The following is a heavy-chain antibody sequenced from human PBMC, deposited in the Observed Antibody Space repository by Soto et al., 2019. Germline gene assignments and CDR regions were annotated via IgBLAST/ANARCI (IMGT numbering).Heavy chain of an antibody. V-gene: IGHV1-2*06. CDR1: GYIFTDYY. CDR2: INPNSGGT. D-gene: IGHD3-3*01. J-gene: IGHJ3*02. CDR3: ARDKDFWSGYHDAFDI. Sequence: GASVKVSCKASGYIFTDYYMHWVRQAPGQELGWMGRINPNSGGTNYAQKFQGRVTMTRDTSISTAYMELRSLRSDDTAVYYCARDKDFWSGYHDAFDIWGQGSMVTVSS.